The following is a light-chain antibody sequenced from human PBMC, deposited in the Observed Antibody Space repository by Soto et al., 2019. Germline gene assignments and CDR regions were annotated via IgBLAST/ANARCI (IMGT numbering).Light chain of an antibody. J-gene: IGKJ1*01. CDR2: GAS. CDR3: QQYDRSPQT. Sequence: EIVLTQSPGTLSLSPGERATLSCRASQSFGSSYLAWYQQKPGQAPRLLIYGASSRATGIPDRFSGSGSGTDFTLTISRLEPEDFAVYYCQQYDRSPQTFGQGTKVEFK. CDR1: QSFGSSY. V-gene: IGKV3-20*01.